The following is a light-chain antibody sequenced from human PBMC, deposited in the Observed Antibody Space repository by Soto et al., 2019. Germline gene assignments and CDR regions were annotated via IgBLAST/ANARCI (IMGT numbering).Light chain of an antibody. Sequence: EIVMTQSPATLSVSPGERATLSGRATQSVSSNLAWYQQKPGQAPRLLIYGASTRATGIPARFSGSGSGTEFTLTISSLQSEDFALYYCQQYGSSPPTFGQGTKVDIK. CDR1: QSVSSN. V-gene: IGKV3-15*01. CDR3: QQYGSSPPT. CDR2: GAS. J-gene: IGKJ1*01.